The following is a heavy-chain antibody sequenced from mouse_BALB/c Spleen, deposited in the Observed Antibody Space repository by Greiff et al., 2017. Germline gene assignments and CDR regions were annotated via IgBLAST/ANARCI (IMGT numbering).Heavy chain of an antibody. D-gene: IGHD2-1*01. CDR3: ARHDGNYVGRMDY. J-gene: IGHJ4*01. CDR2: ISNGGGST. CDR1: GFTFSSYT. Sequence: EVMLVESGGGLVQPGGSLKLSCAASGFTFSSYTMSWVRQTPEKRLEWVAYISNGGGSTYYPDTVKGRFTISRDNAKNTLYLQMSSLKSEDTAMYYCARHDGNYVGRMDYWGQGTSVTVSS. V-gene: IGHV5-12-2*01.